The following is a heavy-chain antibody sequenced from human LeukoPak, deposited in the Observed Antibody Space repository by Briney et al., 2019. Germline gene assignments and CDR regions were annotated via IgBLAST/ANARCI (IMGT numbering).Heavy chain of an antibody. D-gene: IGHD3-22*01. CDR1: GFTFSSYG. CDR2: ISSGSTYT. J-gene: IGHJ4*02. V-gene: IGHV3-21*01. Sequence: GGSLRLSCAASGFTFSSYGMNWVRQAPGKGLEWVSSISSGSTYTYYADSVKGRFTISRDNAKNSLYLQMNSLRAEDTAVYYCARERIYYYDSSGSGFIDYWGQGTLVTVSS. CDR3: ARERIYYYDSSGSGFIDY.